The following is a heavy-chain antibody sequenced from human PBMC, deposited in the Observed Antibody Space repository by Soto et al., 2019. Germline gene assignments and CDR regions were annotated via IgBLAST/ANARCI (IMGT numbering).Heavy chain of an antibody. J-gene: IGHJ4*02. CDR3: ATSWLPNYYFDY. Sequence: GGSLRLSCAASGFTFSSYAMSWVRQAPGKGLEWVSAISGSGGSTYYADSVKGRFTISRDNSKNTLYLQMNSLRAEDTAVYYCATSWLPNYYFDYWGQGTLVTVSS. CDR2: ISGSGGST. V-gene: IGHV3-23*01. D-gene: IGHD3-22*01. CDR1: GFTFSSYA.